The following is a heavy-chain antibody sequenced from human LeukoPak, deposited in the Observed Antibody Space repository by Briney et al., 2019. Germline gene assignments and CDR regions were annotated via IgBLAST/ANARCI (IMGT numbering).Heavy chain of an antibody. CDR3: AKVFYGSGSYFGY. CDR1: GFTFSTYA. D-gene: IGHD3-10*01. J-gene: IGHJ4*02. V-gene: IGHV3-23*01. CDR2: ISGSGGST. Sequence: GGSLRLSCAASGFTFSTYAMSWVRQAPGKGLEWVSAISGSGGSTYYADSVKGRFTISRDNSKNTLYLQMNSLRAEDTAVYYCAKVFYGSGSYFGYWGQGTLVTVSS.